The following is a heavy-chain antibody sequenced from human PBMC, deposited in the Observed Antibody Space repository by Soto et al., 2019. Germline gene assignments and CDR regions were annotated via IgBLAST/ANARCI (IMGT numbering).Heavy chain of an antibody. Sequence: QVQLQESGPGLVKPSETLSLTCSVSGGSVSGDKNYWSWIRQSPGKGLEWIGFISYSGATIYNHFLNSRLALSVDRSKNHFSLRLSSVIASDTALYYSAASPRFAFDFWGQGTTVIVSS. CDR3: AASPRFAFDF. CDR2: ISYSGAT. J-gene: IGHJ3*01. CDR1: GGSVSGDKNY. V-gene: IGHV4-61*01.